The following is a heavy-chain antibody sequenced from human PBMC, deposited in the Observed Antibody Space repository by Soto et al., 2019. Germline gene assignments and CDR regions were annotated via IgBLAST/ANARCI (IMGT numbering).Heavy chain of an antibody. D-gene: IGHD3-22*01. CDR3: ASRNTYYYDSSGYYGY. CDR2: ISYDGSNK. J-gene: IGHJ4*02. CDR1: GFTFSSHA. V-gene: IGHV3-30-3*01. Sequence: ESGGGVVQPGRSLRLSCAASGFTFSSHAMHWVRQAPGKGLEWVAVISYDGSNKYYADSVKGRFTISRDNSKNTLYLQMNSLRAEDTAVYYCASRNTYYYDSSGYYGYWGQGTLVTVSS.